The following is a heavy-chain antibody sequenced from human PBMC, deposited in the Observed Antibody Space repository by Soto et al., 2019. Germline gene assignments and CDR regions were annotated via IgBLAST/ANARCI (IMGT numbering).Heavy chain of an antibody. CDR1: GFLCNSAY. J-gene: IGHJ4*02. V-gene: IGHV3-53*01. D-gene: IGHD5-18*01. CDR3: ARSGYSFAWGY. CDR2: INSDGST. Sequence: EVQLVESGGGLIPPGGSLRLSCAASGFLCNSAYMTWVRQAPWKGLEWLSMINSDGSTLYAESVKGRFTISRDNSKNRLDLQMNSLRAEDTAMYYCARSGYSFAWGYWGQGTLGIVTS.